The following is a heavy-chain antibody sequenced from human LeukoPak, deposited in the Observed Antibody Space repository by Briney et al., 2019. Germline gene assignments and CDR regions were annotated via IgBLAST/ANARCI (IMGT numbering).Heavy chain of an antibody. Sequence: PSETLSLTCTVSGGSTSSYYWSWIRQPPGKGLEWIGYIYYSGSTYYNPSLKSRVTISVDTSKNQFSLKLSSVTAADTAVYYCARLSTIMVRADFDYWGQGTLVTVSS. CDR3: ARLSTIMVRADFDY. V-gene: IGHV4-59*08. CDR2: IYYSGST. CDR1: GGSTSSYY. J-gene: IGHJ4*02. D-gene: IGHD3-10*01.